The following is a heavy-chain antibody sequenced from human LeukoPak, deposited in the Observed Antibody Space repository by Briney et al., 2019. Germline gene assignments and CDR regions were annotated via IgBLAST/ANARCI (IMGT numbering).Heavy chain of an antibody. D-gene: IGHD3-22*01. J-gene: IGHJ4*02. CDR1: GFTFSSYA. CDR3: AKAQMPSYDSSGYYSRHYFDY. V-gene: IGHV3-23*01. CDR2: ISGIGGST. Sequence: PGGSLRLSCAASGFTFSSYAMSWVRQAPGKGLECVSAISGIGGSTYYADSVKGRFSISRDNSKNTLYLQMNSLRAEDTAVYYCAKAQMPSYDSSGYYSRHYFDYWGQGTLVTVSS.